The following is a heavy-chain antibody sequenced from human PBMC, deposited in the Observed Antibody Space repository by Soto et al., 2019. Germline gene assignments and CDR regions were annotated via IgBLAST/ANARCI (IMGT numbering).Heavy chain of an antibody. V-gene: IGHV3-21*01. D-gene: IGHD3-3*01. CDR2: ISSSSSYI. CDR3: ARGDYDFWSGYNCYGMDV. CDR1: GFTFSSYS. Sequence: EVQLVESGGGLVKPGGSLRLSCAASGFTFSSYSMNWVRQAPGKGLEWVSSISSSSSYIYYADSVKGRFTISRDNAKKQLYLQMKILRAEDTAVYYRARGDYDFWSGYNCYGMDVWGQGSTVTVSS. J-gene: IGHJ6*02.